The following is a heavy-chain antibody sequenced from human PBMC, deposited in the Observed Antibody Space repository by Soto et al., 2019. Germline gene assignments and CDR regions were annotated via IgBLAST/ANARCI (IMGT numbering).Heavy chain of an antibody. CDR3: ARERISGWARSGFDY. D-gene: IGHD6-19*01. Sequence: QVQLVESGGGVVQPGRSLRLSCAASGFTFSSYAMHWVRQAPGKGLEWVAVISYDGSNKYYADSVKGRFTISRDNSKNSLYLQMNSLRAEDTAVYYCARERISGWARSGFDYWGQGTLVTVSS. CDR2: ISYDGSNK. CDR1: GFTFSSYA. V-gene: IGHV3-30-3*01. J-gene: IGHJ4*02.